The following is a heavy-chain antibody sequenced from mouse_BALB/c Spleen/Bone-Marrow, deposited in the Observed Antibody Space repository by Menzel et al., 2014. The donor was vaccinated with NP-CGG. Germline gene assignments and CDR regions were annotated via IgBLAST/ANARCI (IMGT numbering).Heavy chain of an antibody. D-gene: IGHD3-3*01. J-gene: IGHJ2*02. CDR3: TRRAAYYVDY. V-gene: IGHV1-4*01. CDR2: INPSSGYT. Sequence: QVQLQQSGAELARPGASVWMSCKASGYTFTSYPMNWVKQRPGQGLEWLGYINPSSGYTNYNQKFKDKATLTADKSSSTAYMQLNSLTSEDSAVDYCTRRAAYYVDYGGQGTSLTVSS. CDR1: GYTFTSYP.